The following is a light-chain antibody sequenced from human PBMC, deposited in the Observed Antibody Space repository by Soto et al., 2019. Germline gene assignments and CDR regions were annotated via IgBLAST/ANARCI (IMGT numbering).Light chain of an antibody. V-gene: IGLV2-14*01. Sequence: QSALAQPASVSGSPGQSITISCTGTSSDVGGYNRVSWYQQYPGKAPKLIIYAVTNRPSEVSNRFSGSKSGNTASLTISGLQAADEADYYCTSYPAITGSTLYVFGTGTKLTVL. CDR1: SSDVGGYNR. CDR3: TSYPAITGSTLYV. CDR2: AVT. J-gene: IGLJ1*01.